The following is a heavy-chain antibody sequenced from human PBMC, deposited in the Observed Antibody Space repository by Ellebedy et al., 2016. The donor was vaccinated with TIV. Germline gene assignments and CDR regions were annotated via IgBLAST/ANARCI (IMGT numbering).Heavy chain of an antibody. CDR3: TTEDYYGSGSSDY. D-gene: IGHD3-10*01. CDR2: IKSKTDGGTT. Sequence: GESLKTSCAASGFTFSNAWMRWVRQAPGKGLEWVGRIKSKTDGGTTDYAAPVKGRFTISRDDSKNTLYLQMNSLKTEDTAVYYCTTEDYYGSGSSDYWGQGTLVTVSS. V-gene: IGHV3-15*01. CDR1: GFTFSNAW. J-gene: IGHJ4*02.